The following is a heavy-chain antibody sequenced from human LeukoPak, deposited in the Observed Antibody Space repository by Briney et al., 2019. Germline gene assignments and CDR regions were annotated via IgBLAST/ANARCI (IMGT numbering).Heavy chain of an antibody. V-gene: IGHV1-2*02. CDR3: ARNRHSGSYSGLDY. D-gene: IGHD1-26*01. CDR1: GYTFTGYY. CDR2: INPNSGGT. Sequence: ASVKVSCKASGYTFTGYYMHWVRQAPGRGLEWMGWINPNSGGTNYAQKFQGRVTMTRDTSISTAYMELSRLRSDDTAVYYCARNRHSGSYSGLDYWGQGTLVTVSS. J-gene: IGHJ4*02.